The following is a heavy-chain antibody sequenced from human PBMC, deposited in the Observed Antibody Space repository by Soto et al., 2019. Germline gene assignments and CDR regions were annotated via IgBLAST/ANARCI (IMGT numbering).Heavy chain of an antibody. J-gene: IGHJ6*02. CDR2: IKQDGSEK. V-gene: IGHV3-7*03. CDR1: GFTFSSYW. Sequence: GGSLRLSCAASGFTFSSYWMSWVRQAPGKWLEWVANIKQDGSEKYYVDSVKGRFTISRDNAKNSLYLQMNSLRAEDTAVYYCARFPLRPDREYYYYYYGMDVWGQGXTVTVPS. D-gene: IGHD2-15*01. CDR3: ARFPLRPDREYYYYYYGMDV.